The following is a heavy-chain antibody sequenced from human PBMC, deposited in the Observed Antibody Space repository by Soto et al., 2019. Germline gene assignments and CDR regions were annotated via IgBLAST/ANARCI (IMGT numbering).Heavy chain of an antibody. D-gene: IGHD3-9*01. CDR1: GFTFSSYA. CDR2: ISSSSSYI. CDR3: ARASLTYYDILTGYYEGYYFDY. V-gene: IGHV3-21*01. J-gene: IGHJ4*02. Sequence: GGSLRLSCAASGFTFSSYAMSWVRQAPGKGLEWVSSISSSSSYIYYADSVKGRFTISRDNAKNSLYLQMNSLRAEDTAVYYCARASLTYYDILTGYYEGYYFDYWGQGTLVTVSS.